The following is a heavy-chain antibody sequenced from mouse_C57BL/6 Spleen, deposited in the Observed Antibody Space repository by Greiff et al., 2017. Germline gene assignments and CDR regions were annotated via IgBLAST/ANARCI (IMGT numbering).Heavy chain of an antibody. V-gene: IGHV1-15*01. D-gene: IGHD1-1*01. CDR2: LDPETGGT. Sequence: QVQLKQSGAELVRPGASVPLSCKASGYTFTDYDMHWVKQTPVHGLEWIGALDPETGGTAYNQKFKGKAILTADKSSSTAYMALRSLTSEDSAVYYCTRKTTTVGGAMDYWGQGTSVTVAS. J-gene: IGHJ4*01. CDR3: TRKTTTVGGAMDY. CDR1: GYTFTDYD.